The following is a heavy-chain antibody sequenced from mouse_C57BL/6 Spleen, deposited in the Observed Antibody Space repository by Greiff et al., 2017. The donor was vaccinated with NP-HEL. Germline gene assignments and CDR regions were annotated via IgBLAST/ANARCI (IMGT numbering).Heavy chain of an antibody. Sequence: EVHLVESGGGLVKPGGSLKLSCAASGFTFSDYGMHWVRQAPEKGLEWVAYISSGSSTIYYADTVKGRFTISRDNAKNTLFLQMTSLRSEDTAMYYCARGGLLYWDFEVWGTGTTVTVAS. J-gene: IGHJ1*03. CDR2: ISSGSSTI. D-gene: IGHD2-3*01. CDR1: GFTFSDYG. V-gene: IGHV5-17*01. CDR3: ARGGLLYWDFEV.